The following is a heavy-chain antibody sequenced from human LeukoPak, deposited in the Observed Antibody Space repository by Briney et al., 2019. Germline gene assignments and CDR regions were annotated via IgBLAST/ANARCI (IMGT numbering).Heavy chain of an antibody. CDR3: ARPYCSSTSCHPTDWYFDL. CDR2: IYPGDSDT. CDR1: GYSFTSYW. D-gene: IGHD2-2*01. V-gene: IGHV5-51*01. Sequence: GESLKISCKGSGYSFTSYWIGWVRQMPGKGLEWMGIIYPGDSDTRYSPSFQGQVTISADKSISTAYLQWSSLKASDTAMYYCARPYCSSTSCHPTDWYFDLWGRGTLVTVSS. J-gene: IGHJ2*01.